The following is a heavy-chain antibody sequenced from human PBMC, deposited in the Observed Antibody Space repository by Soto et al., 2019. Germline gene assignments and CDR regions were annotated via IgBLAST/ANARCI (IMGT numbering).Heavy chain of an antibody. CDR1: GGSFSDYY. D-gene: IGHD3-22*01. V-gene: IGHV4-34*01. CDR3: ARDPPDSSGYSGALDI. CDR2: INHSGST. Sequence: QVQLQQWGAGLLKPSETLSLTCTVFGGSFSDYYWSWIRQPPGKGLEWIGEINHSGSTNYNPSLESRVTISVDTSKNQFSLKLRSVSAADTAVYYCARDPPDSSGYSGALDIWGQGTMVVVSP. J-gene: IGHJ3*02.